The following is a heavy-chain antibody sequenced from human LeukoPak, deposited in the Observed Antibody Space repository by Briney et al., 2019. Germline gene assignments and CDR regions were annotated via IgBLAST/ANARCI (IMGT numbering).Heavy chain of an antibody. V-gene: IGHV3-21*01. CDR2: ISSSSSYI. CDR3: AKSRDGYHHGLL. J-gene: IGHJ1*01. CDR1: GFTFSSYS. D-gene: IGHD5-24*01. Sequence: GGSLRLSCAASGFTFSSYSMNWVRQAPGTGLEWVSSISSSSSYIYYADSVKGRFTISRDNAKNSLYLQMDSLRAEDTAVYYCAKSRDGYHHGLLWGQGTLVTVSS.